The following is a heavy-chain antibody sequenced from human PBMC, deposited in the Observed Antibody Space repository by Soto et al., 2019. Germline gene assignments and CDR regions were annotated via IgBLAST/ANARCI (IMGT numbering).Heavy chain of an antibody. CDR3: ARSGDNYNVFDY. CDR2: SSNSGTFT. Sequence: PWGPLKRSWTASGLGIGVLCMRRISQAPGKGLESVSYSSNSGTFTKYADSVKGRFSISRDNAKNSLYLEINSLRGEDTSIYYCARSGDNYNVFDYWGQGTSVIVSS. J-gene: IGHJ4*02. D-gene: IGHD3-10*02. V-gene: IGHV3-11*03. CDR1: GLGIGVLC.